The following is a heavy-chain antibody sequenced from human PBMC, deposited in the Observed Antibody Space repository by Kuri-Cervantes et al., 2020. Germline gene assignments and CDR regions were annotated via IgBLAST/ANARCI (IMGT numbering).Heavy chain of an antibody. J-gene: IGHJ4*02. CDR2: ISSSSSYI. V-gene: IGHV3-21*01. Sequence: GGSLRLSCAASGFTFSSYSMNWVRQAPGKGLEWVSSISSSSSYIYYADSVKGRFTISRDNAKNSLYLQMNSLRAEDTAVYYCASGGGWENYYDSSGYYDFDYWGQGTLVTVSS. CDR3: ASGGGWENYYDSSGYYDFDY. D-gene: IGHD3-22*01. CDR1: GFTFSSYS.